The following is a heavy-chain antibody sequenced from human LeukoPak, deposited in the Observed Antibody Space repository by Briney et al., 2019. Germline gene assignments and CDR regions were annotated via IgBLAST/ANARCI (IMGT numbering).Heavy chain of an antibody. V-gene: IGHV3-30*03. CDR1: GFTFSSYW. CDR3: ARDPGLLELPGTWNMDV. Sequence: GGSLRLSCAASGFTFSSYWMSWVRQAPGKGLEWVAEISPYGDRKGYGNSVKGRFTISRDNSRNTLNLQMNGLTHEDSGLYFCARDPGLLELPGTWNMDVWGQGTTVTVSS. D-gene: IGHD2-21*02. J-gene: IGHJ6*02. CDR2: ISPYGDRK.